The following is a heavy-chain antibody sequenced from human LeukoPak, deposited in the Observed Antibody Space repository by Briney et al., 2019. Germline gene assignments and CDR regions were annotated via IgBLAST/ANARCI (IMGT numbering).Heavy chain of an antibody. CDR3: AKENFPGYSTVSGYDY. J-gene: IGHJ4*02. CDR2: IRYDGSNK. D-gene: IGHD6-13*01. V-gene: IGHV3-30*02. CDR1: GFTFSSYG. Sequence: PGGSLRLSCAASGFTFSSYGMHWVRQAPGKGLEWVAFIRYDGSNKYYADSVKGRFTISRDNAKNSLYLQMNSLRAEDTALYYCAKENFPGYSTVSGYDYWGQGTLVTVSS.